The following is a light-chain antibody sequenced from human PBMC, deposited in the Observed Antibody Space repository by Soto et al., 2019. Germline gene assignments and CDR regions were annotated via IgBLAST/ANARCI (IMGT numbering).Light chain of an antibody. CDR3: LQHNSYPRT. J-gene: IGKJ1*01. CDR1: HGIIND. V-gene: IGKV1-17*01. CDR2: AAS. Sequence: QMTQSPPSLSASVGDRVTITCRASHGIINDLSWFQQRPGKAPKRLIYAASSLQCGVPSRFSGSGSGTEFTLTISSLQAEDFATYYCLQHNSYPRTFGQGTKVDIK.